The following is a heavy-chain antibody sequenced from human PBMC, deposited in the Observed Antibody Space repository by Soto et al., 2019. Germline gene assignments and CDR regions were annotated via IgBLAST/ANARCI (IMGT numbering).Heavy chain of an antibody. D-gene: IGHD2-15*01. CDR2: ISGSGGST. CDR1: GFTFSSYA. V-gene: IGHV3-23*01. CDR3: AKTRGYCSGGSCYCDY. J-gene: IGHJ4*02. Sequence: EVQLLESGGGLVQPGGSLSLSCAASGFTFSSYAMTWVRQAPGKGLEWVSAISGSGGSTYYADSVKGRFTISRDNSKSTLYLQMNGLRAEDTAVYYCAKTRGYCSGGSCYCDYWGQGTLVTVSS.